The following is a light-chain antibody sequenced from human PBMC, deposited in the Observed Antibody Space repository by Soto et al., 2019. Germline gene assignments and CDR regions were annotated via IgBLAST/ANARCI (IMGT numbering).Light chain of an antibody. Sequence: EIVLTQSPGTLSLSPGERATLSCRASQSVSSTYLAWYQQKPGQAPRLLIHGASSRATGIPDRFSGTGSGTDFTLTISRLEPEDFAVYYCQHYDNSPFIFGPGTKVDIK. J-gene: IGKJ3*01. CDR1: QSVSSTY. V-gene: IGKV3-20*01. CDR2: GAS. CDR3: QHYDNSPFI.